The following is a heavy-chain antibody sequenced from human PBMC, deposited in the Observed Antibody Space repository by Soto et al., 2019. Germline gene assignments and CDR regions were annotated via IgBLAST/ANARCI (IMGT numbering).Heavy chain of an antibody. Sequence: SETLSLTCTVSGGSISNYYWGWIRQPPGKALEWIGSIYYTGSTNYNPSLKSRVTISVDTSKNQFSLRLSSVTAADTAVYYCARNYDILTGYYRPPDYWGQGTLVTVSS. J-gene: IGHJ4*02. CDR2: IYYTGST. D-gene: IGHD3-9*01. CDR3: ARNYDILTGYYRPPDY. V-gene: IGHV4-39*01. CDR1: GGSISNYY.